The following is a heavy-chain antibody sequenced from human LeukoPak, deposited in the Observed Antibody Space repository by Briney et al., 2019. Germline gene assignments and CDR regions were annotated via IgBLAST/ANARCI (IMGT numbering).Heavy chain of an antibody. CDR2: SNHSGST. Sequence: SETLSLTCAVYGGSYSGYYWSWIRQPPGKGLEWIGESNHSGSTNYNPSLKSRVTISVDTSKNQFSLKLSSVTAADTAVYYCARAHVDPDSIHGWEPLAFDYWGQGTLVTVSS. CDR1: GGSYSGYY. CDR3: ARAHVDPDSIHGWEPLAFDY. D-gene: IGHD1-26*01. V-gene: IGHV4-34*01. J-gene: IGHJ4*02.